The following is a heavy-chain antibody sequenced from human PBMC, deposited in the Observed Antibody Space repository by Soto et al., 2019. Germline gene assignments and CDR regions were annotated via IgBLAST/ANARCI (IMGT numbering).Heavy chain of an antibody. CDR1: GGSFSGYC. V-gene: IGHV4-34*01. CDR3: VRGRKEYSSGCYVD. Sequence: QVQLQQWGAGLLKPSETLSLTCAVYGGSFSGYCWRWIRQPPGKGLEWIGEVDHRGSTNYNPSLISRVTISVGTAKTQCSPKLNSVTAAATAVYYCVRGRKEYSSGCYVDWGQGTLVTVSS. CDR2: VDHRGST. J-gene: IGHJ4*02. D-gene: IGHD6-25*01.